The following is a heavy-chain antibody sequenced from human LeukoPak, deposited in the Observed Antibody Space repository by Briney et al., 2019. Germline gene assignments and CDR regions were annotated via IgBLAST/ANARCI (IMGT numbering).Heavy chain of an antibody. Sequence: ASVKVSCKASGYTFNSYGISWVRQAPGQRLEWMGWISVYSDNTNYAQKVQDRVTMTTDTSTKTAYMELRSLRSDDTAVYYCARDGPWGGDAFDIWGQGTLVTVSS. J-gene: IGHJ3*02. V-gene: IGHV1-18*01. D-gene: IGHD1-26*01. CDR3: ARDGPWGGDAFDI. CDR1: GYTFNSYG. CDR2: ISVYSDNT.